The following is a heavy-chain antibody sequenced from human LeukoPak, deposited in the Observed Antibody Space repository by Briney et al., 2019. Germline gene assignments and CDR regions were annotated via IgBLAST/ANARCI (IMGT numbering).Heavy chain of an antibody. CDR3: AKDMAVKNQGASDI. J-gene: IGHJ3*02. CDR1: GFTFDDYA. CDR2: ISWNSGSI. D-gene: IGHD6-19*01. V-gene: IGHV3-9*01. Sequence: GGSLRLSCAASGFTFDDYAMHWVRQAPGKGLEWVSGISWNSGSIGYADSVKGRFTISRDNAKNSLYLQMNSLRAEDTALYYCAKDMAVKNQGASDIWGQGTMVTVSS.